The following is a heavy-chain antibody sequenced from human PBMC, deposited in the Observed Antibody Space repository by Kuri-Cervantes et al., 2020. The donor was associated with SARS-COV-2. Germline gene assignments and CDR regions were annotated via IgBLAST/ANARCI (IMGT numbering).Heavy chain of an antibody. V-gene: IGHV3-21*01. J-gene: IGHJ3*01. D-gene: IGHD1-1*01. CDR3: TITPPGYRYTWWDAFDF. CDR2: ISSSSSYI. CDR1: GFTFSSYS. Sequence: GESLKISCAASGFTFSSYSMNWVRQAPGKGLEWVSSISSSSSYIYYADSVKGRFTISRDNAKNSLYLQMNSLRAEDTAVYYCTITPPGYRYTWWDAFDFWGPGTSVTVSS.